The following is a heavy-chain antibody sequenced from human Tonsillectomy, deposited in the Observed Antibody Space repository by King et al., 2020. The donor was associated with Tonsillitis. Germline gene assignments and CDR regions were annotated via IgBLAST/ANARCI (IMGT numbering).Heavy chain of an antibody. J-gene: IGHJ5*02. CDR3: ARSDYGGNSGWFDP. CDR1: GGSISSGGYY. CDR2: IYYSGST. Sequence: VQLQESGPGLVKPSQTLSLTCTVSGGSISSGGYYWSWIRQHPGKGLEWIGYIYYSGSTYYNPSLKSRVTISVDTSKNQFSLKLSSVTAADTAGYYCARSDYGGNSGWFDPWGQGTLVTVSS. D-gene: IGHD4-23*01. V-gene: IGHV4-31*03.